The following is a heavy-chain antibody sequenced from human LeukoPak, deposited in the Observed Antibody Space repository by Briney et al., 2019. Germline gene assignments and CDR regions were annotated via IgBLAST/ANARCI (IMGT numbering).Heavy chain of an antibody. CDR2: IYTSEST. V-gene: IGHV4-4*07. J-gene: IGHJ4*02. CDR3: AGHRPRNTVDF. CDR1: GGSFSSYF. D-gene: IGHD2/OR15-2a*01. Sequence: PSETLSLTCTVSGGSFSSYFWSWIRQPAGKGLEWIGHIYTSESTNYNPSLKSRVTMSVDTSKNQFSLKLSSVTAADTAVYYCAGHRPRNTVDFWGQGTLVTVSS.